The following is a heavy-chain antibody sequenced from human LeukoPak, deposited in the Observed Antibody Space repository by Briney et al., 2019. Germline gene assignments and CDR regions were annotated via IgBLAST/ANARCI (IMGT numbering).Heavy chain of an antibody. CDR3: ARTGNWYYYYMDV. CDR1: GYTFTDYY. J-gene: IGHJ6*03. Sequence: ASVKVSCKASGYTFTDYYMHWVRQAPGQGLEWMGWMNPNSGNTGYAQKFQGRVTITRNTSISTAYMELSSLRSEDTAVYYCARTGNWYYYYMDVWGKGTTVTVSS. D-gene: IGHD1-20*01. CDR2: MNPNSGNT. V-gene: IGHV1-8*03.